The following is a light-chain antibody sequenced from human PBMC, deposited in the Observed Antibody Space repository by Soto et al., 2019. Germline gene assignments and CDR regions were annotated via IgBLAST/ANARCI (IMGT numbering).Light chain of an antibody. V-gene: IGKV1-39*01. CDR1: QDIRKY. CDR3: QQSNSITWT. Sequence: IQMTQSPSSLSASVGDRVTITCQATQDIRKYLNWYQQKPGKAPKLLIYDASRLETGVPSRFSGSGSGTDFTLTISSLQPEDFATYSCQQSNSITWTFGQGTKVDI. J-gene: IGKJ1*01. CDR2: DAS.